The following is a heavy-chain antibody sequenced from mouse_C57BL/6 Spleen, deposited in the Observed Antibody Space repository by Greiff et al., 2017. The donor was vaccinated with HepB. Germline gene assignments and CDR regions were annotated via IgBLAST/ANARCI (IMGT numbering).Heavy chain of an antibody. D-gene: IGHD1-1*01. J-gene: IGHJ2*01. V-gene: IGHV1-69*01. CDR3: ARGFITTVVARDFDY. Sequence: QVQLQQPGAELVMPGASVKLSCKASGYTFTSYWMHWVKQRPGQGLEWIGEIDPSDSYTNYNQKFKGKSTLTVDKSSSTAYMQLSSLTSEDSAVYYCARGFITTVVARDFDYWGQGTTLTVSS. CDR2: IDPSDSYT. CDR1: GYTFTSYW.